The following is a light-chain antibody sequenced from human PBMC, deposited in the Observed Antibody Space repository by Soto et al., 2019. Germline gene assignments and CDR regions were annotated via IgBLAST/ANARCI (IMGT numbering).Light chain of an antibody. J-gene: IGKJ1*01. CDR3: QQYGSSGT. CDR2: GAS. V-gene: IGKV3-15*01. Sequence: VMTQSLATRSMSPGERATLSCRASQSVSSNLAWYQQKPGQAPRLLIYGASTRATGIPARFSGSGSGTEFTLTISRLEPEDFAVYYCQQYGSSGTFGQGTKVDIK. CDR1: QSVSSN.